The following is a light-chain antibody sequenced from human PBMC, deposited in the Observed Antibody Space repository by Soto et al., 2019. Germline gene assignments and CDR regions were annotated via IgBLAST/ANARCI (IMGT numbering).Light chain of an antibody. CDR2: DAS. CDR3: QQYDKHPPWT. Sequence: DIQMTQSPSSLSASVGDRVTITCQASQDISNYLNWYQQKPGKAPKLLIYDASNLETGVPSRFSGSGSGKDFTFTISSLQPEDLSTYYCQQYDKHPPWTFGQGTKVEIK. V-gene: IGKV1-33*01. CDR1: QDISNY. J-gene: IGKJ1*01.